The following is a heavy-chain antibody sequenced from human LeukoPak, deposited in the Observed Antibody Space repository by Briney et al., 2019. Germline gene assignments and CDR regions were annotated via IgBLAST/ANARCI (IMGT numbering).Heavy chain of an antibody. J-gene: IGHJ4*02. CDR3: AREVVGATTYYFDY. D-gene: IGHD1-26*01. CDR1: GGTFSSYA. CDR2: IIPIFGTA. V-gene: IGHV1-69*13. Sequence: VASVKVSCKASGGTFSSYAISWVRQAPGQGLEWMGGIIPIFGTANYAQKFQGRVTITADESTSTAYMELSSLRSEDTAVYYCAREVVGATTYYFDYWGQGTLVTVSS.